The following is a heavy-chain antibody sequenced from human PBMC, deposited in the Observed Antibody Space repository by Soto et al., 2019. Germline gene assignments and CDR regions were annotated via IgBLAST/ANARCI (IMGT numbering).Heavy chain of an antibody. CDR2: ISSSSSYI. CDR1: GFTFSSYS. J-gene: IGHJ4*02. CDR3: ARDPDSSSWRPNFDY. V-gene: IGHV3-21*01. D-gene: IGHD6-13*01. Sequence: GGSLRLSCAASGFTFSSYSMNWVRQAPGKGLEWVSSISSSSSYIYYADSVKGRFTISRDNAKNSLYLQMNSLRAEDTAVYYCARDPDSSSWRPNFDYWGQGTLVTVSS.